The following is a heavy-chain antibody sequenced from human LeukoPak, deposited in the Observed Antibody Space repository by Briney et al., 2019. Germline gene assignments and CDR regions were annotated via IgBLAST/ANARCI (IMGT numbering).Heavy chain of an antibody. CDR1: RFTFNTYW. V-gene: IGHV3-11*01. Sequence: GGSLRLSCAASRFTFNTYWMHWVRQAPGKGLEWISYISSTGATIHYADSVKGRFTVSRDNANSSLYLQLNSLRAEDTAFYYCVRVVGGWLGDKTYDYWGQGTLVTVSS. J-gene: IGHJ4*02. CDR2: ISSTGATI. D-gene: IGHD1-26*01. CDR3: VRVVGGWLGDKTYDY.